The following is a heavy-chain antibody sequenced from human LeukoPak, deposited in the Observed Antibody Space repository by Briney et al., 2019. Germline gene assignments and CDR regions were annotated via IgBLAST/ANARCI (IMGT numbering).Heavy chain of an antibody. V-gene: IGHV3-23*01. CDR1: GFTFDDYG. CDR3: AKLAGLLWFGELWDY. Sequence: PGGSLRLSCAASGFTFDDYGMSWVRQAPGKGLEWVSAISGSGGSTYYADSVKGRFTISRDNSKNTLYLQMNSLRAEDTAVYYCAKLAGLLWFGELWDYWGQGTLVTVSS. D-gene: IGHD3-10*01. J-gene: IGHJ4*02. CDR2: ISGSGGST.